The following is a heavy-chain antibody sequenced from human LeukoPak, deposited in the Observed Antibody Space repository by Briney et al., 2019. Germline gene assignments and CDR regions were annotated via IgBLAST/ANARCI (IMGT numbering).Heavy chain of an antibody. D-gene: IGHD6-19*01. Sequence: SETLSLTCTVSGGSISSSSYYWGWIRQPPGKGLEWIGNIHYSGSTYYNPSLESRVTISVDTSKNQFSLKLSSVTAADTAMYYCARDLHIRSAWTDAFAFWGQGTMVTVSS. J-gene: IGHJ3*01. CDR3: ARDLHIRSAWTDAFAF. CDR2: IHYSGST. V-gene: IGHV4-39*07. CDR1: GGSISSSSYY.